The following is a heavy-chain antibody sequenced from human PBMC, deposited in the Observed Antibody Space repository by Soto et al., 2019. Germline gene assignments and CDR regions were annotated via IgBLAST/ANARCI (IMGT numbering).Heavy chain of an antibody. CDR2: ISSSSSYI. J-gene: IGHJ6*03. V-gene: IGHV3-21*01. D-gene: IGHD3-10*01. CDR3: AREGSEQALGTTIHYYYMDV. CDR1: GFGFTFSTSA. Sequence: PGGSLRLSCAASGFGFTFSTSAMSWVRQAPGKGLEWVSSISSSSSYIYYADSVKGRFTISRDNAKNSLYLQMNSLRAEDTAVYYCAREGSEQALGTTIHYYYMDVWGKGTTVTVSS.